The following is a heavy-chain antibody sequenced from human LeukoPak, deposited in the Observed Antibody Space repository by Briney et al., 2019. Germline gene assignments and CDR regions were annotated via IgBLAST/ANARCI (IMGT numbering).Heavy chain of an antibody. V-gene: IGHV4-61*02. J-gene: IGHJ6*03. D-gene: IGHD3-10*01. Sequence: SETLCLTCTVSGGSISSGSYYWRWIRQPAGKGLEWIGRIYTSGSTNYNPSLKSRVTISVDTSKNQFSLKLSSVTAADTAVYYCARTYYGSGSKRGYYYYMDVWGKGTTVTVSS. CDR3: ARTYYGSGSKRGYYYYMDV. CDR2: IYTSGST. CDR1: GGSISSGSYY.